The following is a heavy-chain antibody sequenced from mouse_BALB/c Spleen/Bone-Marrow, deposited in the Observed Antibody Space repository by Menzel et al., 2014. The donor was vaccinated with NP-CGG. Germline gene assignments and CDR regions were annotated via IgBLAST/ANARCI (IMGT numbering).Heavy chain of an antibody. CDR1: GYTFTNYW. CDR3: ARSPYGHFDY. Sequence: VQLVESGAELAKPGASVKMSCKASGYTFTNYWMHWAKQRPGQGLEWIGYINPSTGYTEYNQKFKDKATLTADKSSSTAYMQLSSLTSEDSAVYYCARSPYGHFDYWGQGTTLTVSS. D-gene: IGHD1-1*02. V-gene: IGHV1-7*01. J-gene: IGHJ2*01. CDR2: INPSTGYT.